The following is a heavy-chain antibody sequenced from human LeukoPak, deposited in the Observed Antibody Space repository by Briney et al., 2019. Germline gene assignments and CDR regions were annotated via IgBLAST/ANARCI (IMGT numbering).Heavy chain of an antibody. CDR1: GFTFSDYY. D-gene: IGHD2-2*01. CDR3: ARDFSRFCSSSSCANWFDP. J-gene: IGHJ5*02. V-gene: IGHV3-11*04. CDR2: ISISARTI. Sequence: KSGGSLRLSCAASGFTFSDYYMSWIRQAPGKGLEWVSYISISARTIYYIDSVKGRFTISRDNAKNSLYLQMNSLRDEDTAVYYCARDFSRFCSSSSCANWFDPWGQGTLVTVSS.